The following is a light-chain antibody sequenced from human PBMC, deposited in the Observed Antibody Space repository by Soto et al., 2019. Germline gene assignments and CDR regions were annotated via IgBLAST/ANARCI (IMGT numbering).Light chain of an antibody. CDR2: GAS. CDR1: QSASSNY. J-gene: IGKJ2*01. CDR3: QQYGSSPVYT. Sequence: EIALTQSPGTLSLSPGERATLSCRASQSASSNYLAWYQQKPGQAPRLLIYGASTRATGIPDRFSGSGSGTDFTLSISRLEPEDFAVYYCQQYGSSPVYTFGQGTKLEIK. V-gene: IGKV3-20*01.